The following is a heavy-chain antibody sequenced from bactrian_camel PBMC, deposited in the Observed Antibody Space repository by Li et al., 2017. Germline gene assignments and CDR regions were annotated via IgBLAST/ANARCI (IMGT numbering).Heavy chain of an antibody. J-gene: IGHJ6*01. V-gene: IGHV3S1*01. D-gene: IGHD2*01. CDR1: AFTFSSNW. CDR3: ATLEGLVTVTRYPPIADFGY. Sequence: VQLVESGGGLVQPGGSLRLSCAASAFTFSSNWMYWVRQAHGKGLEWVSTINSRGGNPYYADFVQGRFTISRDNAKDTINLQMNNLQTEDTSVYYCATLEGLVTVTRYPPIADFGYWGQGTQVTVS. CDR2: INSRGGNP.